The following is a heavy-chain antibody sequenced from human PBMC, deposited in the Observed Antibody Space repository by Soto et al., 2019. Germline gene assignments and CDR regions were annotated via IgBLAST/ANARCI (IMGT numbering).Heavy chain of an antibody. J-gene: IGHJ3*02. CDR1: GGSISSGGYS. V-gene: IGHV4-30-2*01. D-gene: IGHD3-22*01. CDR3: AREGSYYDSSGYTRDAFDI. Sequence: ASETLSLTCAVSGGSISSGGYSWSWIRQPPGKGLEWIGYIYHSGSTYYNPSLKSRVTISVDRSKNQFSLKLSSVTAADTAVYYCAREGSYYDSSGYTRDAFDIWGQGTMVTVSS. CDR2: IYHSGST.